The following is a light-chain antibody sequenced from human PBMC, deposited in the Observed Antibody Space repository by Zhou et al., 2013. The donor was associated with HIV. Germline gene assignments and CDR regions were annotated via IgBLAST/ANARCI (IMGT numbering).Light chain of an antibody. Sequence: DIQMTQSPSSLSASVGDRVTITCRTSQSISSYLNWYQQKQGKAPKLLIYAASSLQSGVPSRFSGSGSGTEFTLTITSLQPDDFATYYCQQYSSYSFTFGPGTNVDIK. J-gene: IGKJ3*01. CDR2: AAS. V-gene: IGKV1-39*01. CDR3: QQYSSYSFT. CDR1: QSISSY.